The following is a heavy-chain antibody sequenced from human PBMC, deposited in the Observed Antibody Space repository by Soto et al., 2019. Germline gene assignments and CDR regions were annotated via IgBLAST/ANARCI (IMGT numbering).Heavy chain of an antibody. CDR3: ARKVRYAFDD. J-gene: IGHJ3*01. Sequence: PSETLSLTCAVYGGSFSGYYWSWIRQPPGKGLEWIGEINHSGSTNYNPSLKSRVTISVDTSKNQFSLKLSSVTDADTAVYYCARKVRYAFDDWGQGTMVTVS. CDR2: INHSGST. V-gene: IGHV4-34*01. CDR1: GGSFSGYY.